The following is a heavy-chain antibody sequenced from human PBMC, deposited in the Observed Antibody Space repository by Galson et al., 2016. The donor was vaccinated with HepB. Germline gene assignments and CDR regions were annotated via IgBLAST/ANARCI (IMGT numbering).Heavy chain of an antibody. CDR3: ASHCGGDCYNNLADAFDI. CDR1: SSSISSSRYY. CDR2: VYYSGTA. D-gene: IGHD2-21*01. Sequence: SETLSLTCTVSSSSISSSRYYWGWIRQPPGKGLEWFGSVYYSGTAYYDPSLKSRVSISVDTSKNQFSLRLSSVTAGDTAVYFCASHCGGDCYNNLADAFDIWGRGTMVTVSS. V-gene: IGHV4-39*01. J-gene: IGHJ3*02.